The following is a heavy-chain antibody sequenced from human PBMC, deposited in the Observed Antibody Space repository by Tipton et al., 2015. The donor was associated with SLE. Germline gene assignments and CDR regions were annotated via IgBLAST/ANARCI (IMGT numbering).Heavy chain of an antibody. V-gene: IGHV4-31*03. Sequence: TLSLTCTVSGGSISSGGYYWSWIRQHPGKGLEWIGYIYYSGSTYYNPSLKSRVTISVDTSKNQFSLKLSSVTAADTAVYYCTRGNVISWFGPWCRGTLVTVSS. CDR1: GGSISSGGYY. D-gene: IGHD4-11*01. CDR3: TRGNVISWFGP. J-gene: IGHJ5*02. CDR2: IYYSGST.